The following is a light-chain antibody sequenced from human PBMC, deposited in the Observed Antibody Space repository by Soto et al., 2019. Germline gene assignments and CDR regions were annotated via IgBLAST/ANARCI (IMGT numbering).Light chain of an antibody. CDR2: GAS. J-gene: IGKJ5*01. CDR1: QSVSRN. CDR3: QQHNQWPIT. Sequence: EIVLTQSPGTLSLSPGERATLSCRASQSVSRNLAWYQQKPGQAPRLLIYGASTRASGIPATFSGSGSGTEFTLTITSLQSEDSAVYYCQQHNQWPITFGQGTRLEIK. V-gene: IGKV3-15*01.